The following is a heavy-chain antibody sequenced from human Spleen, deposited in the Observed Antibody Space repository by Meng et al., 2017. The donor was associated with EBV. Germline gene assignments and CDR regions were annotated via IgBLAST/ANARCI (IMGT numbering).Heavy chain of an antibody. V-gene: IGHV4-61*01. CDR1: GGSVSSGSNC. CDR2: IYYRGSS. J-gene: IGHJ4*02. CDR3: ARYYGANGDFDY. Sequence: PGLLTPADILSLSAAVTGGSVSSGSNCWTCIRQPPGKRLEWIGHIYYRGSSKHHPSLDSRVTISAVTSKNQFSLQLSSVTAADTAVYYCARYYGANGDFDYWGQGNLVTVSS. D-gene: IGHD4-23*01.